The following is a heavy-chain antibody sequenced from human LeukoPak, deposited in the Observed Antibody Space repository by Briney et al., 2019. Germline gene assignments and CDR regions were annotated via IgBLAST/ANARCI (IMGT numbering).Heavy chain of an antibody. V-gene: IGHV7-4-1*02. CDR1: GYTFTSYA. CDR2: INTNTGNP. CDR3: ARDGNTYYYDSSGPTNFDY. Sequence: ASVKVSCKASGYTFTSYAMNWVRQAPGQGLEWMGWINTNTGNPTYAQGFTGRFVFSLDTSVSTAYLQISSLKAEDTAVYYCARDGNTYYYDSSGPTNFDYWGQGTLVTVSS. D-gene: IGHD3-22*01. J-gene: IGHJ4*02.